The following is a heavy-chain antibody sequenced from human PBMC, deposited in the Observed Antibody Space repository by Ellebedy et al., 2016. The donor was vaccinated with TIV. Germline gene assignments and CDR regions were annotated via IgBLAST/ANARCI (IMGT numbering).Heavy chain of an antibody. V-gene: IGHV3-30-3*01. CDR3: AGDSGYGLYYFDY. D-gene: IGHD5-12*01. J-gene: IGHJ4*02. CDR2: ISYDGSNK. Sequence: GGSLRLXXAASGFTFSSYAMHWVRQAPGKGLEWVAVISYDGSNKYYADSVKGRFTISRDNSKNTLYLQMNSLRAEDTAVYYCAGDSGYGLYYFDYWGQGTLVTVSS. CDR1: GFTFSSYA.